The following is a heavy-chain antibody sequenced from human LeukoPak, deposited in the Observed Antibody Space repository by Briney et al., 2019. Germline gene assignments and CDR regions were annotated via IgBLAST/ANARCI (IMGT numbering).Heavy chain of an antibody. V-gene: IGHV4-59*01. CDR2: FYFSGST. CDR3: ARGRYGWLPFDY. Sequence: PSETLSLTCTVSGDSISRYYWSWIRQSPGKGLQWIGYFYFSGSTNYNPSLKSRVTISVDTSKNQFTLKLSSVTAADTAVYYCARGRYGWLPFDYWGQGTLVTVSS. CDR1: GDSISRYY. J-gene: IGHJ4*02. D-gene: IGHD3-16*01.